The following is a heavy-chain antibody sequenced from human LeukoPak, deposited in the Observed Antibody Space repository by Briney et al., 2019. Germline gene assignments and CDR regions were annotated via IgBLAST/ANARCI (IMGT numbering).Heavy chain of an antibody. CDR1: GFTFSSYA. CDR3: ARDPSRITIFGVVPGGDV. Sequence: GGSLRLSCAASGFTFSSYAMHWVRQAPGKGLEWVAVMSYDESNTYYADSVKGRFTISRDNAKNSLYLQMNSLRAEDTAVYYCARDPSRITIFGVVPGGDVWGKGTTVTVSS. V-gene: IGHV3-30-3*01. D-gene: IGHD3-3*01. J-gene: IGHJ6*04. CDR2: MSYDESNT.